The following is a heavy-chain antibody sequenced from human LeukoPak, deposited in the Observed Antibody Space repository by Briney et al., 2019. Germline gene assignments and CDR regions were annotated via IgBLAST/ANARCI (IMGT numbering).Heavy chain of an antibody. Sequence: ASVKVSCKASGYTFTGHYMHWVRQAPGQGLEWMGRINPNSGGTNYAQKFQGRVTMTRDTSISTAYMELSRLRSDDTAVYYCARSTIQLWLPDYWGQGTLVTVSS. D-gene: IGHD5-18*01. CDR3: ARSTIQLWLPDY. V-gene: IGHV1-2*06. J-gene: IGHJ4*02. CDR1: GYTFTGHY. CDR2: INPNSGGT.